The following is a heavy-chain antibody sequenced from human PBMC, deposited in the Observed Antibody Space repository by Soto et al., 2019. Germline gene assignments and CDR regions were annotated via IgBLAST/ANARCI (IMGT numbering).Heavy chain of an antibody. CDR2: VKSKTDGGQT. CDR3: TTSSWYSSSWYVDY. V-gene: IGHV3-15*01. D-gene: IGHD6-13*01. J-gene: IGHJ4*02. CDR1: GFTFSNAW. Sequence: EVQLVESGGGLVKPGGSLRLSCAASGFTFSNAWMSWVRQAPGKGLEWVGRVKSKTDGGQTDYAAPVKGRFTISRDDSKNTLYLQMNSLKTEDTAVYYCTTSSWYSSSWYVDYWGQGTLVTVSS.